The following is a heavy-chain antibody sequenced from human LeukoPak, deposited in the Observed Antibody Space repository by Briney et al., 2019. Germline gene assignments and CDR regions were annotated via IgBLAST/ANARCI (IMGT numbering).Heavy chain of an antibody. V-gene: IGHV3-15*01. Sequence: GGSLRLSCAASGFTFSNALMGWVRQAPGKGLEWVGRIKSKTDGGTTDFAAPVKGRFTISRDDSKNTLYLQMNSLKSEDTAVYYCTTESGYEGLFDYWGQGTLVTVSS. CDR3: TTESGYEGLFDY. CDR2: IKSKTDGGTT. D-gene: IGHD5-12*01. J-gene: IGHJ4*02. CDR1: GFTFSNAL.